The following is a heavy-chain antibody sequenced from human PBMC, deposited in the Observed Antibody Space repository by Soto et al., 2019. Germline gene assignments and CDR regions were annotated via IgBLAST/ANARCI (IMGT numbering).Heavy chain of an antibody. D-gene: IGHD3-10*01. Sequence: TSETLSLTCTVSGGSISSYYWSWIRQPPGKGLEWIGYIYYSGSTNYNPSLKSRVTISVDTSKNQFSLKLSSVTAADTAVYYCARRLGQRTAVPYYYGSGSGYYYYYMDVWGKGTTVTVSS. V-gene: IGHV4-59*08. CDR1: GGSISSYY. CDR3: ARRLGQRTAVPYYYGSGSGYYYYYMDV. CDR2: IYYSGST. J-gene: IGHJ6*03.